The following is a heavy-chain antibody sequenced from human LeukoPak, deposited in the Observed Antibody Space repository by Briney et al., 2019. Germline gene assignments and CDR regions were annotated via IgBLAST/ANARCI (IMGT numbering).Heavy chain of an antibody. CDR2: INPNSGGT. D-gene: IGHD6-13*01. CDR1: RYTFTGYY. V-gene: IGHV1-2*02. J-gene: IGHJ3*02. Sequence: GASVKVSCKASRYTFTGYYMHWVRQAPGQGLEWMGWINPNSGGTNYAQKFQGRVTMTRDTSISTAYMELSRLRSDDTAVYYCARDSIAAAGMGVDIWGQGTMVTVSS. CDR3: ARDSIAAAGMGVDI.